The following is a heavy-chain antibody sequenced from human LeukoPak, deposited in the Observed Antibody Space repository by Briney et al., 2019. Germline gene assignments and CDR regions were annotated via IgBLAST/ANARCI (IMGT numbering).Heavy chain of an antibody. J-gene: IGHJ4*02. CDR2: IISSGSTI. CDR3: ARTYYYDSSGYFPLPPGY. Sequence: GRSLSPVWPPSSFSVAIAYTGCARLPARGWLGWHSYIISSGSTIYYADSVKGRFTISRDNAKNTLYLQMNSLRAEDTAVYYCARTYYYDSSGYFPLPPGYWGQGTLVTVSS. V-gene: IGHV3-48*04. D-gene: IGHD3-22*01. CDR1: SSFSVAIA.